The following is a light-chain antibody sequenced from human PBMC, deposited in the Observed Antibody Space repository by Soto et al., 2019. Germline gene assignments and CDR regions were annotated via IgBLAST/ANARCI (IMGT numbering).Light chain of an antibody. V-gene: IGKV2-28*01. Sequence: DIVMTQSPLSLPVTPGEPPSISCRSSQSLLHNDGYNFLGWYLQKPGQSPQLLIYLGSNRASGVPDRVSGSVSVTDFTLKISRVEAEDVRVYYCMQALQIPWTFGQGTKVEIK. J-gene: IGKJ1*01. CDR2: LGS. CDR1: QSLLHNDGYNF. CDR3: MQALQIPWT.